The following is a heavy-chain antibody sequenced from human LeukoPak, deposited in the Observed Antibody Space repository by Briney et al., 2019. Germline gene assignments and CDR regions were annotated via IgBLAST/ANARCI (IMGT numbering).Heavy chain of an antibody. Sequence: SETLSLTCTVSGYSISSGYYWGWIRPPPGKGLEWIGSIYHSGSTYYNPSLKSRVTISVDTSKNQFSLKLSSVTAADTAVYYCARGVHYYDSSGYYWGQGTLVTVSS. V-gene: IGHV4-38-2*02. CDR3: ARGVHYYDSSGYY. CDR1: GYSISSGYY. J-gene: IGHJ4*02. CDR2: IYHSGST. D-gene: IGHD3-22*01.